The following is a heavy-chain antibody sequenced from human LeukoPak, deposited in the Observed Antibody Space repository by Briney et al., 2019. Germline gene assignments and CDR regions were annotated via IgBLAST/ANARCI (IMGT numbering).Heavy chain of an antibody. CDR2: ISYDGSNK. CDR1: GFTFSSYA. CDR3: ARVGLLRYFGGGYFDY. Sequence: GGSLRLSCAASGFTFSSYAMHWVRQAPGKGLEWVAVISYDGSNKYYADSVKGRFTISRDNSKNTLYLQMNSLRAEDTAVYYCARVGLLRYFGGGYFDYWGQGTLVTVSS. V-gene: IGHV3-30*04. J-gene: IGHJ4*02. D-gene: IGHD3-9*01.